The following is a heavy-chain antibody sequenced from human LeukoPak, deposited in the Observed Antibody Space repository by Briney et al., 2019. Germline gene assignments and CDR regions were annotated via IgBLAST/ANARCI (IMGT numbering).Heavy chain of an antibody. CDR2: FDPEDGET. CDR3: EGYCSGGSCQSADFDY. CDR1: GYTLTELS. D-gene: IGHD2-15*01. Sequence: GASVKVSCKVSGYTLTELSMHWVRQAPGKGLEWMGGFDPEDGETIYAQKFQGRVTMTEDTSTDTAYMELSSLRSEDTAVYYCEGYCSGGSCQSADFDYWGQGTLVTVSS. J-gene: IGHJ4*02. V-gene: IGHV1-24*01.